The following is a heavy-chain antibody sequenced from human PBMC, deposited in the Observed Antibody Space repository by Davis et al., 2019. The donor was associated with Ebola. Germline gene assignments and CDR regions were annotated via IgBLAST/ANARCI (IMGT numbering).Heavy chain of an antibody. CDR3: ARYFLGYCSGGSCQTPY. CDR1: GGSISSSSYY. CDR2: IYYSGST. J-gene: IGHJ4*02. V-gene: IGHV4-39*07. D-gene: IGHD2-15*01. Sequence: PSETLSLTCTVSGGSISSSSYYWGWIRQPPGKGLEWIGSIYYSGSTYYNPSLKSRVTISVDTSKNQFSLKLSSVTAADTAVYYCARYFLGYCSGGSCQTPYWGQGTLVTVSS.